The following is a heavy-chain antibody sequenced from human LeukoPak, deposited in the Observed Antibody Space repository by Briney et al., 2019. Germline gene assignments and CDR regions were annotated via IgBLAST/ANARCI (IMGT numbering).Heavy chain of an antibody. CDR3: ARVAGAGSFDY. CDR2: IYYSGST. J-gene: IGHJ4*02. CDR1: GGSISSYY. Sequence: SETLSLTCTVSGGSISSYYWSWIRQPPGKGLEWIGYIYYSGSTNYNPSLKSRVTISVDTSKNQFSLKLSSVTAADTAVYYCARVAGAGSFDYWGQGTLVTVSS. D-gene: IGHD6-19*01. V-gene: IGHV4-59*01.